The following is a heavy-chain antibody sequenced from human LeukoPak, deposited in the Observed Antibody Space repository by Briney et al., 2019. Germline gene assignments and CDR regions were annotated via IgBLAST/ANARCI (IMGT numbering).Heavy chain of an antibody. CDR3: ARDVDIVATDFDY. CDR1: GYTFTGYY. D-gene: IGHD5-12*01. Sequence: ASVKVSCKASGYTFTGYYMHWVRQAPGQGLEWMGRINPNSGGTNYAQKFRGRVTMTRDTSISTAYMELSRLRSDDTAVYYCARDVDIVATDFDYWGQGTLVTVSS. CDR2: INPNSGGT. V-gene: IGHV1-2*06. J-gene: IGHJ4*02.